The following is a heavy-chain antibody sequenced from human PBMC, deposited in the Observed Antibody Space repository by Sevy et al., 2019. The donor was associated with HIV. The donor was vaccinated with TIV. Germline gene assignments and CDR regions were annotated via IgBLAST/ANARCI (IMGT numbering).Heavy chain of an antibody. V-gene: IGHV3-33*08. D-gene: IGHD4-17*01. CDR1: GFTFSDYA. Sequence: GGSLRLSCVASGFTFSDYAMYWVRQAPGKGLEWVAVIWFDGSNTYYADSVKGRFTISRDIAKNTLHLQMNSLRVEDTAVYYCARDLEFYDYGDYGPAFMPDYWGQGTLVTVSS. J-gene: IGHJ4*02. CDR3: ARDLEFYDYGDYGPAFMPDY. CDR2: IWFDGSNT.